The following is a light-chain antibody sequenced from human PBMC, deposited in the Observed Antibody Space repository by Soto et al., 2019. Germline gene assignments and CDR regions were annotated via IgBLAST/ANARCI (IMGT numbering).Light chain of an antibody. Sequence: QSVLTQPASVSGSPGQSITISCTGTISDVTGYNYVSWYQQPPGKAPKLMIYEVSNRPSGVSNRFSGSKSGNTASLTISGLQTEDEADYYCSSYTINTLYVFGTGTKVTVL. J-gene: IGLJ1*01. CDR2: EVS. CDR1: ISDVTGYNY. CDR3: SSYTINTLYV. V-gene: IGLV2-14*01.